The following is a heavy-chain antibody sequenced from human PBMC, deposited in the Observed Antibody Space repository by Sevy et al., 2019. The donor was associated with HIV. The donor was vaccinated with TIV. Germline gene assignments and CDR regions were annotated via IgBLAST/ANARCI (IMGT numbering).Heavy chain of an antibody. CDR1: GGSVNSGSYY. Sequence: SETLSLTCTVAGGSVNSGSYYWSWIRQPPGQGLEWIGYIYYGGSTNYNPSLKSRVTISVDTSKNQFSLKLNSVTTADTAVYFCARELKWELPHGDDASDIWGQGTTVTVSS. J-gene: IGHJ3*02. V-gene: IGHV4-61*01. D-gene: IGHD1-26*01. CDR2: IYYGGST. CDR3: ARELKWELPHGDDASDI.